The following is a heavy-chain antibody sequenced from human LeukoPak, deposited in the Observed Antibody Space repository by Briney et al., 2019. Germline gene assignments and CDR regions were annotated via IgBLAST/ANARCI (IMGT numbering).Heavy chain of an antibody. D-gene: IGHD6-13*01. CDR3: ARTSSSSWSYGMDV. CDR2: IYPSGST. J-gene: IGHJ6*02. V-gene: IGHV4-4*07. Sequence: PSETLSLTCTVSDGSISNYLWSWIRQPAGKGLEWIGRIYPSGSTNYNPSLKSRVTMSVDTSKNQFSLKLSSVTAADAAVYYCARTSSSSWSYGMDVWGQGTTVTVSS. CDR1: DGSISNYL.